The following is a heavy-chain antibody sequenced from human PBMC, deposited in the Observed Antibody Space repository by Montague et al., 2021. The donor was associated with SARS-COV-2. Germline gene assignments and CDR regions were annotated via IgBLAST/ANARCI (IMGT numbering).Heavy chain of an antibody. CDR1: GGSITSSAHY. Sequence: SETLSLTCTVSGGSITSSAHYWSWVRQSPGKGLEWIGTIYYSGNTYPNPSLKSRVTISMDTSKSQVSLKINSVTAADTAVYFCASLGSPAYCGGDCYLRDYGMDVWGQGTRVTVSS. CDR3: ASLGSPAYCGGDCYLRDYGMDV. D-gene: IGHD2-21*02. J-gene: IGHJ6*02. CDR2: IYYSGNT. V-gene: IGHV4-39*01.